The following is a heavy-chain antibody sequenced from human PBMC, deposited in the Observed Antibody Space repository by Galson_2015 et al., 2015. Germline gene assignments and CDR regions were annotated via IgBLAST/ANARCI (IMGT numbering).Heavy chain of an antibody. D-gene: IGHD3-9*01. Sequence: QSGAEVKKPGESLKISCKGSGYSFTSYWIGWVRQMPGKGLEWMGIIYPGDSDTRYSPSFQGQVTISADKSISTAYLQWSSLKASDTAMYYCARGYYDILTGYYSRYYFDYWGQGTLVTVSS. J-gene: IGHJ4*02. CDR3: ARGYYDILTGYYSRYYFDY. CDR2: IYPGDSDT. CDR1: GYSFTSYW. V-gene: IGHV5-51*01.